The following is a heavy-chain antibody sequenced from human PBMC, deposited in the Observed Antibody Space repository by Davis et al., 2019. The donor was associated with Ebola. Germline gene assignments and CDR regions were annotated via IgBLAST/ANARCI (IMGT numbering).Heavy chain of an antibody. Sequence: PSETLSLTCTVSGGSISSGDYYWSWIRQPPGKGLEWIGYIYYSGSTYYNPSLKSRVTISVDTSKNQFSLKLSSVTAADTAVYYCARNVPTRIMITFGGVIVPPLYYWGQGTLVTVSS. CDR3: ARNVPTRIMITFGGVIVPPLYY. J-gene: IGHJ4*02. D-gene: IGHD3-16*02. CDR2: IYYSGST. V-gene: IGHV4-30-4*01. CDR1: GGSISSGDYY.